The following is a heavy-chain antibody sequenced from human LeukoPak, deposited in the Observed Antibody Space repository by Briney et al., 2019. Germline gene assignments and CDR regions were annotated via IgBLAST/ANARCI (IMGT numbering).Heavy chain of an antibody. D-gene: IGHD2-21*02. Sequence: PSETLSLTCAVYGGSFSGYYWSWVRQAPGKGLEWVSAISGSGGSTYYADSVKGRFTISRDNSKNTLYLQMNSLRAEDTAVYYCAKDDSVWGQGTLVTVSS. V-gene: IGHV3-23*01. CDR3: AKDDSV. CDR2: ISGSGGST. CDR1: GGSFSGYY. J-gene: IGHJ4*02.